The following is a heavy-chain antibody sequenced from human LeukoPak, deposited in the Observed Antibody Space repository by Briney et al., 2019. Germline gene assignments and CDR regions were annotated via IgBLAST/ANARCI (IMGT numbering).Heavy chain of an antibody. D-gene: IGHD3-10*01. CDR2: IYPGDSDT. CDR1: GYSFSSYW. V-gene: IGHV5-51*01. CDR3: ARPYYYGSGSPNPYYFDY. Sequence: GESLKTSCKGSGYSFSSYWIGWVRQMPGKGLEWMGIIYPGDSDTRYSPSFQGQVTISADKSISTAYLQWSSLKASDTAMYYCARPYYYGSGSPNPYYFDYWGQGTLVTVSS. J-gene: IGHJ4*02.